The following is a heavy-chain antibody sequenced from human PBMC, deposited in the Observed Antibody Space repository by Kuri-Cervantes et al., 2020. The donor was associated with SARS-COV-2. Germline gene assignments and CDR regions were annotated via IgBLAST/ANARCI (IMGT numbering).Heavy chain of an antibody. Sequence: GESLKISCAASGFTFSSYGMHWVRQAPGKGLEWVSSISSSSSYIYYADSVKGRFTISRDNSKNSLYLEMNSLRPEDTAVYYCAKVETANLDYWGQGTLVTVSS. CDR1: GFTFSSYG. CDR3: AKVETANLDY. D-gene: IGHD3-3*01. V-gene: IGHV3-21*06. J-gene: IGHJ4*02. CDR2: ISSSSSYI.